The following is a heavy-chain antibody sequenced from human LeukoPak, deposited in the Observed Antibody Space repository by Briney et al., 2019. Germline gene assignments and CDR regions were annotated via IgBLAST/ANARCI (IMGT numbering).Heavy chain of an antibody. J-gene: IGHJ4*02. CDR1: GGSISSYY. V-gene: IGHV4-4*07. Sequence: SETLSLTCTVSGGSISSYYWSWIRQPAGKGLEWIGRIHTSGSTNYNPSLKSRVTMSVDTSKNQFSLKLSSVTAADTAVYYCARVQLYCSTTTCSLFDFWGQGTLVTVSS. CDR3: ARVQLYCSTTTCSLFDF. CDR2: IHTSGST. D-gene: IGHD2-2*01.